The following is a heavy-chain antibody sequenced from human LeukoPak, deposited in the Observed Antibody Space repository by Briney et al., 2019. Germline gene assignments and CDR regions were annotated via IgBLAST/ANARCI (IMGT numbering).Heavy chain of an antibody. D-gene: IGHD5-18*01. CDR1: GYTFSSYG. Sequence: ASVKVSCKASGYTFSSYGISWVRQAPGQGLEWMGWISAYNGNTNYAQNFQGRVTITTDTSTSTAYMELRGLRSDDTAVYYCARAGAYIYGFDYWGQGTLVTVSS. V-gene: IGHV1-18*01. CDR2: ISAYNGNT. CDR3: ARAGAYIYGFDY. J-gene: IGHJ4*02.